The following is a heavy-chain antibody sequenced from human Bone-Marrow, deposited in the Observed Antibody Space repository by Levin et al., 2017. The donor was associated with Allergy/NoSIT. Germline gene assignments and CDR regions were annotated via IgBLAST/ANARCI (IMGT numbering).Heavy chain of an antibody. D-gene: IGHD2-2*01. CDR2: IKQDGSEK. CDR1: GFTFSSYW. Sequence: GGSLRLSCAASGFTFSSYWMSWVRQAPGKGLEWVANIKQDGSEKYYVDSVKGRFTISRDNAKNSLYLQMNSLRAEDTAVYYCARDIVVVPAADLIDRRAGYAFDIWGQGTMVTVSS. CDR3: ARDIVVVPAADLIDRRAGYAFDI. V-gene: IGHV3-7*01. J-gene: IGHJ3*02.